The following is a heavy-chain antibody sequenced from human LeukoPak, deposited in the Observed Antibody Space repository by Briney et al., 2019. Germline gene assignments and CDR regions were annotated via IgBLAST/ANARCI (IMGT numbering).Heavy chain of an antibody. J-gene: IGHJ6*03. Sequence: ASVKVSCKASGYTFTNPDINWVRQAAGQGLEWMGWTNPDNGNTGCAQKFQGRVTMTRDNAVSTAYMELRSLRYEDTAVYYCATKLSGNHGTYYYYMDVWGKGTTVTVSS. CDR2: TNPDNGNT. CDR1: GYTFTNPD. V-gene: IGHV1-8*01. D-gene: IGHD1-14*01. CDR3: ATKLSGNHGTYYYYMDV.